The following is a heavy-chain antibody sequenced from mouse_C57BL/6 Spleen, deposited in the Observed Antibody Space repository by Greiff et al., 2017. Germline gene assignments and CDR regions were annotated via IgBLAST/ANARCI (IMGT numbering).Heavy chain of an antibody. Sequence: VQLQQPGPELVKPGASVKISCKASGYSFTGYYMNWVKQSPEKSLEWIGEINPSTGGTTYNQKFKAKATLTVDKSSSTAYMQLKSLTSEDSAVYDCAIYYGVVFADWGQGTLVTVSA. CDR2: INPSTGGT. J-gene: IGHJ3*01. D-gene: IGHD1-1*02. CDR1: GYSFTGYY. V-gene: IGHV1-42*01. CDR3: AIYYGVVFAD.